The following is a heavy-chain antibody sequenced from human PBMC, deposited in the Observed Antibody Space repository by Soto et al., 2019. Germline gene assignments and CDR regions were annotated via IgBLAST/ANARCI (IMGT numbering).Heavy chain of an antibody. D-gene: IGHD2-15*01. J-gene: IGHJ2*01. V-gene: IGHV1-69*12. CDR2: IIPIFGTA. Sequence: QVQLVQSGAEVKKPGSSVKVSCKASGGTFSSYAISWVRQAPGQGLEWMGGIIPIFGTANYAQKFQGRVTITADESTSTAYMELRSLRSEDTAVYYCARARYCSGGSCYPTDYWYFDLWGRGTLVTVSS. CDR3: ARARYCSGGSCYPTDYWYFDL. CDR1: GGTFSSYA.